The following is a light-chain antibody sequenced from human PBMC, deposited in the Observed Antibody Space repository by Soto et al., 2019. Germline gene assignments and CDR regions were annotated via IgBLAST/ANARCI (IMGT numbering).Light chain of an antibody. J-gene: IGKJ5*01. V-gene: IGKV3-20*01. CDR2: GAS. CDR1: QSVSSSS. Sequence: EIVLTQSPGTLSLSPGERATLSCRASQSVSSSSLAWYQQKPGQAPRLLIYGASTRATGIPDRFSGSGSGTAFTLTIRRLEPEDFAVYYCQHYGSSPPVTFGQGTRLEIK. CDR3: QHYGSSPPVT.